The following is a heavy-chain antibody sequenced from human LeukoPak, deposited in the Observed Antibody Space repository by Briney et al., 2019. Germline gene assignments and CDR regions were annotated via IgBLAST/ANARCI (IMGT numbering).Heavy chain of an antibody. J-gene: IGHJ4*02. CDR2: ISSDGTTE. V-gene: IGHV3-30-3*01. CDR3: ARGRNSGSFIIDY. CDR1: GFTFASYA. Sequence: RGSLRLSCAGSGFTFASYAMHWVRQAPGKRLEWVAFISSDGTTEHYRDSVKGRFTLSRDNSKNTVSLQMNSLGTEDTAVYYCARGRNSGSFIIDYWGQGTLVTVSS. D-gene: IGHD3-10*01.